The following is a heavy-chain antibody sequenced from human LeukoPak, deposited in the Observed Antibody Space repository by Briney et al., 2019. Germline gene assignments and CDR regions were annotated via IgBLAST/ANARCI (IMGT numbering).Heavy chain of an antibody. CDR2: IIPIFGTA. J-gene: IGHJ6*03. CDR1: GGTFSSYA. V-gene: IGHV1-69*06. CDR3: ARGAMTMGYYYMDV. Sequence: SVKVSCKASGGTFSSYAISWVRQAPGQGLEWMGGIIPIFGTANYAQKFRGRVTITADKSTSTAYMELSSLRSEDTAVYYCARGAMTMGYYYMDVWGKGTTVTVSS. D-gene: IGHD4/OR15-4a*01.